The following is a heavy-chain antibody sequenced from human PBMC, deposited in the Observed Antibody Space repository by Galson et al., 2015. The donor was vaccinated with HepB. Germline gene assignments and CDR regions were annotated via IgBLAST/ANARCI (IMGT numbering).Heavy chain of an antibody. Sequence: SLRLSCAASGFTFSDYGIHWVRQAPGKGLEWVAFIRYDGSNDYYADYVKGRFTISRDNSRNTVYLQMNSLRVEDTAVYYCAKGGIAMLPYFDFWGQGTLVSVSS. J-gene: IGHJ4*02. CDR1: GFTFSDYG. CDR3: AKGGIAMLPYFDF. V-gene: IGHV3-30*02. D-gene: IGHD6-13*01. CDR2: IRYDGSND.